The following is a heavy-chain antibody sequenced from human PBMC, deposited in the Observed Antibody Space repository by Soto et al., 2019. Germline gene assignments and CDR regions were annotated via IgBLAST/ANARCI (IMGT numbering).Heavy chain of an antibody. CDR2: ISAYNGNT. CDR3: ARDGVDIVVVVAATRVYFAY. CDR1: GYTFTSYG. D-gene: IGHD2-15*01. Sequence: ASVKVSCKASGYTFTSYGISWVRQAPGQGLEWMGWISAYNGNTNYAQKLQGRVTMTTDTSTSTAYMELRSLRSDDTAVYYCARDGVDIVVVVAATRVYFAYWRQGTLVPVSS. J-gene: IGHJ4*02. V-gene: IGHV1-18*01.